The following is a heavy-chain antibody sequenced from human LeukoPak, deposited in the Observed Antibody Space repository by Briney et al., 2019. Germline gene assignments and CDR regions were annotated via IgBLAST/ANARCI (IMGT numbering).Heavy chain of an antibody. D-gene: IGHD3-22*01. CDR1: GYTFTSYG. V-gene: IGHV1-18*01. CDR2: ISAYNGNT. J-gene: IGHJ4*02. CDR3: ARDSEGDYYDSSGYYAPQSY. Sequence: GESLKISCKGSGYTFTSYGISWVRQAPGQGLEWMGWISAYNGNTNYAQKLQGRVTMTTDTSTSTAYMELRSLRSDDTAVYYCARDSEGDYYDSSGYYAPQSYWGQGTLVTVSS.